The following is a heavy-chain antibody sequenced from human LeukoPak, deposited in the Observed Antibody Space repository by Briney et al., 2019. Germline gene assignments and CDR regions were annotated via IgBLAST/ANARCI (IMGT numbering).Heavy chain of an antibody. D-gene: IGHD3-10*01. CDR2: INHSGST. CDR1: GGSFNGYF. CDR3: ARGRGGSGSLGY. Sequence: SETLSLTCAVYGGSFNGYFCSWIRQPPGKGLEWIGEINHSGSTNYNPSLKSRVTISIDTSENQFSLKLSSVTAADTAVYYCARGRGGSGSLGYWGQGTLVTVSS. J-gene: IGHJ4*02. V-gene: IGHV4-34*01.